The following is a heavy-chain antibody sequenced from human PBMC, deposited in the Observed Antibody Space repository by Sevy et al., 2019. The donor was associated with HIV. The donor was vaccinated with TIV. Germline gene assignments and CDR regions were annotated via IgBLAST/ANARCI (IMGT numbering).Heavy chain of an antibody. D-gene: IGHD1-26*01. Sequence: GGSLRLSCAASGFTFSDHYMDWVRQAPGKGLEWVGRTRNKANSYTTEYAASVKGRFTISRDDSKNSLYLQMNSLKTEDTAVYYCARDGYSGSYYNYWGQGTLVTVS. J-gene: IGHJ4*02. CDR3: ARDGYSGSYYNY. V-gene: IGHV3-72*01. CDR2: TRNKANSYTT. CDR1: GFTFSDHY.